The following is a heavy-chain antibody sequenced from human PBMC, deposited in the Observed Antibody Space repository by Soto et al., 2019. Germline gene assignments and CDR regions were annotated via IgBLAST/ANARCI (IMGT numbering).Heavy chain of an antibody. Sequence: TSETLSLTCTVSGGSISSYYWSWIRQPPGKGLEWIGYIYYSGSTNYNPSLKSRVTISVDTSKNQFSLKLSSVTAADTAVYYCAREVVLVPAAINWFDPWGQGTPVTVSS. CDR1: GGSISSYY. V-gene: IGHV4-59*01. J-gene: IGHJ5*02. CDR3: AREVVLVPAAINWFDP. D-gene: IGHD2-2*02. CDR2: IYYSGST.